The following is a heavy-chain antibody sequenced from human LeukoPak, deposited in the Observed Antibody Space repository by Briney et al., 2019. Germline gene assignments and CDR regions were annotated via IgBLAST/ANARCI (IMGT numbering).Heavy chain of an antibody. CDR3: ARDLGDIVVVPAAYNWFDP. V-gene: IGHV1-2*02. J-gene: IGHJ5*02. CDR2: INPNSGGT. D-gene: IGHD2-2*01. Sequence: ASVKVSCKASGYTFTGYYMHWVRQAPGQGLEWMGWINPNSGGTNYAQKFQGRVTMTRDTSISTAYMELSRLRSDDTAVYYWARDLGDIVVVPAAYNWFDPWGQGTLVTVSS. CDR1: GYTFTGYY.